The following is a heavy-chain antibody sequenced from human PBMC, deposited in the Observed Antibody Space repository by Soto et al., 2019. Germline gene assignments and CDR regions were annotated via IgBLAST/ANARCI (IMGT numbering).Heavy chain of an antibody. CDR3: ARDLMGDRSGYQYGGDY. D-gene: IGHD3-22*01. Sequence: QVQLVESGGGVVQPGRSLRLSCAASGFTFNSYGMHWVRQAPGKGLEWVAIISYDGSNKYYADPVTIRFTISRDNSKNTFYLQMISLRAEDTAVYSCARDLMGDRSGYQYGGDYWGQGPLVAVSS. J-gene: IGHJ4*02. CDR1: GFTFNSYG. V-gene: IGHV3-30*03. CDR2: ISYDGSNK.